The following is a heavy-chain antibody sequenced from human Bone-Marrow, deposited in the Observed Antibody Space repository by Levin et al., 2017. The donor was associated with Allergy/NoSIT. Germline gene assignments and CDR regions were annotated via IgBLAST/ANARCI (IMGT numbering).Heavy chain of an antibody. CDR3: ACFLGVSFSWYYYDY. V-gene: IGHV4-4*02. CDR1: GASIRSSHW. D-gene: IGHD6-13*01. J-gene: IGHJ4*02. CDR2: VSQRGNT. Sequence: SETLSLTCAMSGASIRSSHWCTWVRQAPGKGLEWIGEVSQRGNTNYNPSLRSRVTISVDTSMNDFSLKLTSVTAADTAVYYCACFLGVSFSWYYYDYWGQGVPVTVSS.